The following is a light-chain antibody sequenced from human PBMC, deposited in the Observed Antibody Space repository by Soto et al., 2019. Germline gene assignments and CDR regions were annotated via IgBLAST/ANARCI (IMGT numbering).Light chain of an antibody. Sequence: EIVLTQSPATLSLSPGERATLFCRASETVGTYLAWYQQKPGLAPRLLIYDASNRATGIPARFSGSGSGTDFTLTISSLEPEDFAVYYCQQRSNWPGLTFGGGTEWIS. CDR2: DAS. CDR3: QQRSNWPGLT. V-gene: IGKV3-11*01. J-gene: IGKJ4*01. CDR1: ETVGTY.